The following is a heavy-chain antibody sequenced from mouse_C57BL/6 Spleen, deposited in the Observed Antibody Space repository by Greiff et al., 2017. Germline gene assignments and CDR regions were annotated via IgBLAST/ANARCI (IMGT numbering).Heavy chain of an antibody. CDR1: GYTFTSYW. Sequence: QVQLQQPGAELVKPGASVKLSCKASGYTFTSYWMHWVKQRPGQGLEWIGMIHPNSGSTNYNEKFKSKATLTVDKSSSTAYMQLSRLTSEDSAVYFSAKEYYRSSDFAYWGQEALGTVSA. CDR3: AKEYYRSSDFAY. D-gene: IGHD1-1*01. J-gene: IGHJ3*01. V-gene: IGHV1-64*01. CDR2: IHPNSGST.